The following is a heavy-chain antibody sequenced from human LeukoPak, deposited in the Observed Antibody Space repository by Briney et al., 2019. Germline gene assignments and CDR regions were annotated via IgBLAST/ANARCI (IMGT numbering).Heavy chain of an antibody. Sequence: PSETLSLTCTVSGGSLRSSGHWWVWIRQPPGKGLEWIGYIYYSGSTNYNPSLKSRVTISVDTSKNQFSLKLSSVTAADTAVYYCARGSVVVVPAAILDWFDPWGQGTLVTVSS. CDR1: GGSLRSSGHW. V-gene: IGHV4-61*08. CDR3: ARGSVVVVPAAILDWFDP. CDR2: IYYSGST. D-gene: IGHD2-2*01. J-gene: IGHJ5*02.